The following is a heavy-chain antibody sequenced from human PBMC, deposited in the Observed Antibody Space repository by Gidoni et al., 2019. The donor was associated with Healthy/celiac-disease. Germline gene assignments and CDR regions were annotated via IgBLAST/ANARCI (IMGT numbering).Heavy chain of an antibody. CDR1: GYTFTSYA. CDR2: INAGNGNT. V-gene: IGHV1-3*01. J-gene: IGHJ4*02. CDR3: ARVRIVAQTDTGLDY. Sequence: QVQLVQSGAEVKKPGASVKVSCKASGYTFTSYAMHWVRQAPGQRLEWMGWINAGNGNTKYSQKFQGRVTITRDTSASTAYMELSSLRSEDTAVYYCARVRIVAQTDTGLDYWGQGTLVTVSS. D-gene: IGHD5-18*01.